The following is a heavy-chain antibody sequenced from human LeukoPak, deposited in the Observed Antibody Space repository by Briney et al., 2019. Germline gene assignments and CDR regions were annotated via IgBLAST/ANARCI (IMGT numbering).Heavy chain of an antibody. V-gene: IGHV4-59*01. Sequence: SETLSLTCTVSGGYISSYYWSWIRQPPGEGLEWIGYVYYTGSTNYNPSLKSRVSISVDTSKNQFSLKLRSVSAADTAVYYCAREREGPYGYLDYWGQGTLVTVSS. CDR2: VYYTGST. CDR1: GGYISSYY. CDR3: AREREGPYGYLDY. D-gene: IGHD4-17*01. J-gene: IGHJ4*02.